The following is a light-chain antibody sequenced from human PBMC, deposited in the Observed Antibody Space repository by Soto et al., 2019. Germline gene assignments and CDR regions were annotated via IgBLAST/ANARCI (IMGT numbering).Light chain of an antibody. J-gene: IGKJ1*01. CDR2: GAS. V-gene: IGKV3D-15*01. CDR1: QSVSTN. CDR3: QQYDKWPET. Sequence: EGVKTPAPATPSLSPGGKATPPFRASQSVSTNLAWYQQKPGQAPRLLIYGASGRATAIPARFSGSGSGTEFTLTISSLQSEDCAIYYCQQYDKWPETFGQGTKV.